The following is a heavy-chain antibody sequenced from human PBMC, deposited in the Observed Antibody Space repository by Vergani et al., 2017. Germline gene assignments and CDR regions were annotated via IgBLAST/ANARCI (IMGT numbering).Heavy chain of an antibody. J-gene: IGHJ4*02. D-gene: IGHD2-2*01. CDR2: ISGSGGST. V-gene: IGHV3-23*01. CDR1: GFTFSSYA. Sequence: EVQLLESGGGLVQPGGSLRLSCAASGFTFSSYAMSWVRQAPGKGLEWVSAISGSGGSTYYADSVKGRFTISRDNSKNTRYLQMNSLRAEDTAVYYGAKEDRGGVVVIVPAASFDYWGQGTLVTVSS. CDR3: AKEDRGGVVVIVPAASFDY.